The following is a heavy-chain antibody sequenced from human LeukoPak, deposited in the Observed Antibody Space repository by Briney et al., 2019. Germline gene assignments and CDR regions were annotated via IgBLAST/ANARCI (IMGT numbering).Heavy chain of an antibody. V-gene: IGHV1-8*01. D-gene: IGHD3-10*01. CDR2: MNPNSGNT. J-gene: IGHJ4*02. CDR3: ARVPAPMVRGVISQYDFDY. Sequence: ASVKVSCKASGCTFTSYDINWVRQATGQGLEWMGWMNPNSGNTGYAQKFQGRVTMTRNTSISTAYMELSSLRSEDTAVYYCARVPAPMVRGVISQYDFDYWGQGTLVTVSS. CDR1: GCTFTSYD.